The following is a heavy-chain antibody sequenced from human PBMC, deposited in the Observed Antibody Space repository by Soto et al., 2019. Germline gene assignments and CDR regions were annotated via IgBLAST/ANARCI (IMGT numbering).Heavy chain of an antibody. CDR3: VKEGYMRSDWYGQFDY. Sequence: GGSLRLSCSASGFTFNSYAMHWVRQAPGKGLEFVSAISSYGADTYYADSVKGRFAISRDNSKNTLYLQMSSLRAEDTALYYCVKEGYMRSDWYGQFDYWGQGALVTVSA. CDR1: GFTFNSYA. J-gene: IGHJ4*02. D-gene: IGHD6-19*01. V-gene: IGHV3-64D*06. CDR2: ISSYGADT.